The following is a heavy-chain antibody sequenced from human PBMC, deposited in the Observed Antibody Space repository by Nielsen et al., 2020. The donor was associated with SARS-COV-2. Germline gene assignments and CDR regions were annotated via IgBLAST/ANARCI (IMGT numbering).Heavy chain of an antibody. D-gene: IGHD6-19*01. Sequence: GGSLRLSCAASGFTFSSYVMHWVRQAPGKGLEWVAVISYDGSNKYYADSVKGRFTISRDNSKNTLYLQMNSLRAEDTAVYYCAKGGEQWLVLGSYFDYWGQGTLVTVSS. V-gene: IGHV3-30*04. J-gene: IGHJ4*02. CDR1: GFTFSSYV. CDR3: AKGGEQWLVLGSYFDY. CDR2: ISYDGSNK.